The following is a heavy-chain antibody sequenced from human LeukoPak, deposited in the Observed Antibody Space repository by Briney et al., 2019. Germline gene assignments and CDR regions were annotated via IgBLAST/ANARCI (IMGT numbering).Heavy chain of an antibody. J-gene: IGHJ4*02. CDR2: ISYDGSNK. CDR3: ARDGASSGYATLDY. Sequence: GGSLRLSCAASGFTFSSYAMHWVRQAPGKGLEWVAVISYDGSNKYYADSVKGRFTISRDNSKNTLYLQMNSLRAGDTAVYYCARDGASSGYATLDYWGQGTLVTVSS. CDR1: GFTFSSYA. D-gene: IGHD5-12*01. V-gene: IGHV3-30*04.